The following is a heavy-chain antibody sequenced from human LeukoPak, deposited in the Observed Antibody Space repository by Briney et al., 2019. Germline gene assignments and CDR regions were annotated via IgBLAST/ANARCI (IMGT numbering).Heavy chain of an antibody. J-gene: IGHJ4*02. CDR3: TAQTMVRGVISDY. D-gene: IGHD3-10*01. V-gene: IGHV3-30-3*01. CDR2: ISYDGSNK. Sequence: PGGSLRLSCAASGFTFSSYAMHWVRQAPGKGLEWVAVISYDGSNKYYADSVKGRFTISRDNSKNTLYLQMNSLKTEDTAVYYCTAQTMVRGVISDYWGQGTLVTVSS. CDR1: GFTFSSYA.